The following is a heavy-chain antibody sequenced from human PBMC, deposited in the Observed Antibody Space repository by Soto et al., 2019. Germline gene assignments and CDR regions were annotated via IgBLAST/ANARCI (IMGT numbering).Heavy chain of an antibody. Sequence: SETLSLTCTVSGGSISSGGYYWSWIRPHPGKGLEWIGYIYYSGSTYYNPSLKSRVTISVDTSKNQFSLKLSSVTAADTAVYYCARVSRDIVATTVDYWGQGTLVTVSS. CDR1: GGSISSGGYY. V-gene: IGHV4-31*03. CDR3: ARVSRDIVATTVDY. D-gene: IGHD5-12*01. J-gene: IGHJ4*02. CDR2: IYYSGST.